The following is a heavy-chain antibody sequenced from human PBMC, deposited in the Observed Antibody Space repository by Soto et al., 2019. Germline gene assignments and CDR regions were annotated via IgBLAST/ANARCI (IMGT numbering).Heavy chain of an antibody. J-gene: IGHJ4*02. CDR3: AIAAYYPYTGLDS. Sequence: QVQLVESGGGVVQPGRSLRLTCAATGFSFSRHGMHWVRQAPGKGLEWLAVILNDGSVQEYADSVKGRSTISRDNSKTTLSLQLNNLRPEYTSVFYCAIAAYYPYTGLDSWCQGILVTFSS. V-gene: IGHV3-33*01. CDR2: ILNDGSVQ. CDR1: GFSFSRHG. D-gene: IGHD3-22*01.